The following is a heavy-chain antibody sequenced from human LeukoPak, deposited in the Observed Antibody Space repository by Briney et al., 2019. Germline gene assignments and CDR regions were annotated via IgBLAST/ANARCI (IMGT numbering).Heavy chain of an antibody. D-gene: IGHD3-3*01. J-gene: IGHJ3*02. CDR1: GFTFSSYS. CDR2: ISSSSSYI. Sequence: PGGSLRLSCAASGFTFSSYSMNWVRQAPGKGLEWVSSISSSSSYIYYADSVKGRFTISRDNAKNSLYLQMNSLRAEDTAVYYCARAVDFWSGYYSSDAFDIWGQGTMVTVSS. CDR3: ARAVDFWSGYYSSDAFDI. V-gene: IGHV3-21*01.